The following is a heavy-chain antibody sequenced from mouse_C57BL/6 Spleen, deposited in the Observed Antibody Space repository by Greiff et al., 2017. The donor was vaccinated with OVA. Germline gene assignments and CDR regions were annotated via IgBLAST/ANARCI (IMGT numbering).Heavy chain of an antibody. CDR2: INYDGSST. D-gene: IGHD4-1*01. J-gene: IGHJ1*03. Sequence: EVNVVESEGGLVQPGSSMKLSCTASGFTFSDYYMAWVRQVPEKGLEWVANINYDGSSTYYLDSLKSRFIISRDNAKNILYLQMSSLKSEDTATYYCARDDWVCWYFDVWGTGTTVTVSS. CDR3: ARDDWVCWYFDV. CDR1: GFTFSDYY. V-gene: IGHV5-16*01.